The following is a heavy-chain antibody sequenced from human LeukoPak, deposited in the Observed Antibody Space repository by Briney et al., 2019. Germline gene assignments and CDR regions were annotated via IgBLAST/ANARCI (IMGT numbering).Heavy chain of an antibody. CDR3: ARDATIFGSVPWFDP. V-gene: IGHV4-59*01. CDR1: GGSISSYY. J-gene: IGHJ5*02. D-gene: IGHD3-3*01. Sequence: PSETLSLTCTVSGGSISSYYCSWIRQPPGKGLEWIGYIYYSGSTNYNPSLKSRVTISVDTSKNQFSLKLSSVTAADTAVYYCARDATIFGSVPWFDPWGQGTLVTVSS. CDR2: IYYSGST.